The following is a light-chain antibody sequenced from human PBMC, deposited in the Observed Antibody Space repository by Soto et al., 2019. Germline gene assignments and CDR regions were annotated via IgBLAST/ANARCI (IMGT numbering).Light chain of an antibody. J-gene: IGKJ5*01. CDR3: QQSYSSLT. V-gene: IGKV1-39*01. CDR2: FAS. Sequence: DVQMTQSPSSLSASVGDRVTICYRASQSIGTSLNWFQQKPGEAPKLLIYFASSFQSGVPSRFSGSGSGTDFTLTISSLQPEDFATYYCQQSYSSLTFGHGTRLELK. CDR1: QSIGTS.